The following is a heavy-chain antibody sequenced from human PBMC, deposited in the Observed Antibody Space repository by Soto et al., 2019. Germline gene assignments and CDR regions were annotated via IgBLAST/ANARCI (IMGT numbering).Heavy chain of an antibody. CDR1: GFTFSSYA. J-gene: IGHJ4*02. V-gene: IGHV3-48*01. CDR3: ARDDAIAATMTFDY. CDR2: ISSSGGST. D-gene: IGHD5-12*01. Sequence: PGGSLRLSCAASGFTFSSYAMNWVRRAPGRGLEWVSSISSSGGSTYYADSVKGRFTISRDNAKNSLYLQMNSLRAEATAVYYCARDDAIAATMTFDYWGQGTLVTV.